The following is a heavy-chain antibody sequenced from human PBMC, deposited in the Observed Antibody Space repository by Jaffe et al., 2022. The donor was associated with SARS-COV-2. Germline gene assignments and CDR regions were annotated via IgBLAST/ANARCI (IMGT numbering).Heavy chain of an antibody. Sequence: EVQLVESGGGLVQPGGSLRLSCAASGFTFSDHYMDWVRQAPGKGLEWVGRTRNKANSYTTEYAASVKGRFTISRDDSKNSLYLQMNSLKTEDTAVYYCARDSEFGGSLDYWGQGTLVTVSS. CDR2: TRNKANSYTT. J-gene: IGHJ4*02. D-gene: IGHD3-10*01. CDR3: ARDSEFGGSLDY. CDR1: GFTFSDHY. V-gene: IGHV3-72*01.